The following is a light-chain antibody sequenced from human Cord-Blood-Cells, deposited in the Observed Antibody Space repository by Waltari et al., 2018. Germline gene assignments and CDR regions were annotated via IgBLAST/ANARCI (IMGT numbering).Light chain of an antibody. V-gene: IGKV1-9*01. CDR2: AAS. CDR3: QQLNSYHMYT. CDR1: QGISSY. Sequence: IQLTQSPSSLSASVGDRVTITCRASQGISSYLAWYQQKTGKAPKLLIYAASTLHSGVPSRFSGSGSGTDCTLTISSLQPEDFSTYYCQQLNSYHMYTFGQGTKLEIK. J-gene: IGKJ2*01.